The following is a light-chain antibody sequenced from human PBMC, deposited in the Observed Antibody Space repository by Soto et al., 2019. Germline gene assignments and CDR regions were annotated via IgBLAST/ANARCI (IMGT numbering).Light chain of an antibody. Sequence: QPVLTQSPSASASLGASVKLTCTLSSGHSSYAIAWPQQQPEKGPRYLMKLNSDGSHSKGDGIPDRFSGSSAGAERYLAIPRLRSADEGDSYCQTWGTVNPQGFGTELKLTV. CDR1: SGHSSYA. J-gene: IGLJ1*01. CDR3: QTWGTVNPQG. V-gene: IGLV4-69*01. CDR2: LNSDGSH.